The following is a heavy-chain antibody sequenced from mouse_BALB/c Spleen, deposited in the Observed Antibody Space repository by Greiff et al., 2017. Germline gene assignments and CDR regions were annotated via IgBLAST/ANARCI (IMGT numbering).Heavy chain of an antibody. CDR3: ARPPYYGNFYAMDY. V-gene: IGHV5-6-2*01. D-gene: IGHD2-10*01. CDR2: INSNGGST. J-gene: IGHJ4*01. Sequence: EVQGVESGGGLVKLGGSLKLSCAASGFTFSSYYMSWVRQTPEKRLELVAAINSNGGSTYYPDTVKGRFTISRDNAKNTLYLQMSSLKSEDTALYYCARPPYYGNFYAMDYWGQGTSVTVSS. CDR1: GFTFSSYY.